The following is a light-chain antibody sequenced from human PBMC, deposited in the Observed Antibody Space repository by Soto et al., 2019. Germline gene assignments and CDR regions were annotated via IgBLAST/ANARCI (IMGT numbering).Light chain of an antibody. CDR3: QQRSNWPQFT. CDR2: DAS. CDR1: QSVSKY. V-gene: IGKV3-11*01. Sequence: EIVLTQPPATLSLSPGERATLSCRASQSVSKYLAWYQQKPGQAPRLLIHDASTRATGIPARCSGSGSGTDFSLTTSSLEPDDFGVYYCQQRSNWPQFTFGGGTKVEIK. J-gene: IGKJ4*01.